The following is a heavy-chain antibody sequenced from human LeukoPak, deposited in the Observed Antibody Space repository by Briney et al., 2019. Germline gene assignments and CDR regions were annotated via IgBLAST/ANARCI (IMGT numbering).Heavy chain of an antibody. CDR2: VNSDGSIT. D-gene: IGHD4-23*01. J-gene: IGHJ5*02. CDR1: GFTFRSNW. Sequence: GGSLRLSCVGSGFTFRSNWMHWVRQTPGKGLVWVSRVNSDGSITDYADSVKGRFTISRDNAKNTLYLQMNSLRAKDTGVYYCARTPGGPFDLWGQGSLVTVSS. CDR3: ARTPGGPFDL. V-gene: IGHV3-74*01.